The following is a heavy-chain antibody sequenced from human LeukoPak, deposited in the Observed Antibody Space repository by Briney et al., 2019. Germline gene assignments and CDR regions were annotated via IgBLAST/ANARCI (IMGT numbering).Heavy chain of an antibody. Sequence: GGSLRLSCAASGFTFSSYGMNWVRQAPGKGLEWVSSISSSSSYIYYADSVKGRFTISRDNAKNSLYLQMNSLRAEDTAVYYCARVQRDDAFDIWGQGTMVTVSS. CDR2: ISSSSSYI. CDR3: ARVQRDDAFDI. J-gene: IGHJ3*02. CDR1: GFTFSSYG. V-gene: IGHV3-21*01.